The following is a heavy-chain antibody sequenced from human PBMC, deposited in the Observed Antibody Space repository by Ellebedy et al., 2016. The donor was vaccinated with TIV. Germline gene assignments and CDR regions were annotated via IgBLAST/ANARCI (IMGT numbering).Heavy chain of an antibody. D-gene: IGHD3-22*01. CDR2: IYYSGST. J-gene: IGHJ4*02. V-gene: IGHV4-39*01. CDR3: ARSSMIVVVPFDY. Sequence: MPSETLSLTCTVSGASITSSGYYWGWIRQPPGKGLEWIGSIYYSGSTYYNPSLNSRVTISVDTSKKQFSLKLSSVTAADTAVYDCARSSMIVVVPFDYWGQGTLVTVSS. CDR1: GASITSSGYY.